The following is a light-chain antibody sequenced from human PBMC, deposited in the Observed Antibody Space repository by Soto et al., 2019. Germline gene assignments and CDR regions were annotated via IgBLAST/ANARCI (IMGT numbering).Light chain of an antibody. V-gene: IGKV3-20*01. CDR1: QSVSSNY. CDR3: QQFGTSPPST. Sequence: EIVLTQSPGTLSLSPGERATLSCRASQSVSSNYLAWYQQKPGQAPRLLIYGASSRATAIPDRFSGSGSGTDFALTISRLVPEDLAVYYCQQFGTSPPSTFGQGTRLEIK. CDR2: GAS. J-gene: IGKJ5*01.